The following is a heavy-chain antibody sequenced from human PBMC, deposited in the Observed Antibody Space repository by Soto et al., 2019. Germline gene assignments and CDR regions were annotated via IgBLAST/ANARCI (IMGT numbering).Heavy chain of an antibody. V-gene: IGHV1-18*04. Sequence: GASVKVSCKASGYTFTSYGISWVRQAPGQGLEWMGWISAYNGNTNYAQKLQGRVTMTTDTSTSTAYMELRSLRSDDTAVYYCARQGVTRIAAAGTDPDYWGQGTLVTVSS. CDR2: ISAYNGNT. J-gene: IGHJ4*02. CDR1: GYTFTSYG. D-gene: IGHD6-13*01. CDR3: ARQGVTRIAAAGTDPDY.